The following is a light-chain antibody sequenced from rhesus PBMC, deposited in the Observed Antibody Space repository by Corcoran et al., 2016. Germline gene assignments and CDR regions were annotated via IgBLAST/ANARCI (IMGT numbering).Light chain of an antibody. J-gene: IGKJ4*01. Sequence: DIVLTQSPASLAVSPGQRANIRCRASESVSFVGMNLLPWYQLKTGKPPKLLIYQASNRDTGVPARFSGSGSVTDFTFPINPVEADYAADYYCLQSKNSPLTFGGGTKVEIK. CDR2: QAS. V-gene: IGKV7-13*01. CDR3: LQSKNSPLT. CDR1: ESVSFVGMNL.